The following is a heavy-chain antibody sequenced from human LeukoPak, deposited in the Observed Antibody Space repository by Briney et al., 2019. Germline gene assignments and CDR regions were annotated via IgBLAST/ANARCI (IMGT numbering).Heavy chain of an antibody. J-gene: IGHJ4*02. CDR1: GGSISSGNYH. CDR2: VYTSGST. CDR3: ARDSPYSSGYYYFDY. Sequence: SQTLSLTRSVSGGSISSGNYHWSWIRQPAGKGLEWIGRVYTSGSTNYNPSLKSRVTISVDTYKNQFSLKLSSVTAADTAVYYCARDSPYSSGYYYFDYWGQGTLVTVSS. D-gene: IGHD3-22*01. V-gene: IGHV4-61*02.